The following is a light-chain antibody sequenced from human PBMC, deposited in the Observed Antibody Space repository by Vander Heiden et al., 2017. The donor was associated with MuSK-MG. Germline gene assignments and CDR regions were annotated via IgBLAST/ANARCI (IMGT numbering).Light chain of an antibody. V-gene: IGKV1-NL1*01. CDR3: QQYLKTPRT. CDR2: GGS. CDR1: QVIRDA. J-gene: IGKJ1*01. Sequence: IQMTQSPSSLSASVGDTVNVSCRASQVIRDALVWYQQRPVAAPKLLIYGGSKLQVGVPSRFSGSGSGADYTLTISDLQPEDFATYYCQQYLKTPRTFGQGTRVDMK.